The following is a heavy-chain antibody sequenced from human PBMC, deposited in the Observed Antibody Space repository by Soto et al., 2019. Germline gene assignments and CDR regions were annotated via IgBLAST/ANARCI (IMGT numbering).Heavy chain of an antibody. Sequence: ASVKVSCKTSEYSFGDYYLHWLRQAPGQGLEWMGWINLNDGGTNYARKFQGRVTMTSDKSITTVYMELSSLRSDDTAVYYCVRDAPSQQSILHRWGQGTLVTVSP. CDR2: INLNDGGT. D-gene: IGHD3-3*01. CDR1: EYSFGDYY. CDR3: VRDAPSQQSILHR. V-gene: IGHV1-2*02. J-gene: IGHJ5*02.